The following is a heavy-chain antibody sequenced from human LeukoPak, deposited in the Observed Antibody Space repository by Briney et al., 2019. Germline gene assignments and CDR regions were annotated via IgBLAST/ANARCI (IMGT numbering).Heavy chain of an antibody. D-gene: IGHD2-2*01. CDR2: IYSGGST. J-gene: IGHJ4*02. V-gene: IGHV3-53*01. CDR3: AKPEPNYCSSTSCYEFFFDY. CDR1: GFTVSSNY. Sequence: GGSLRLSCAASGFTVSSNYMSWVRQAPGKGLEWVSVIYSGGSTYYADSVKGRFTISRDNSKNTLYLQMNSLRAEDTAVYYCAKPEPNYCSSTSCYEFFFDYWGQGTLVTVSS.